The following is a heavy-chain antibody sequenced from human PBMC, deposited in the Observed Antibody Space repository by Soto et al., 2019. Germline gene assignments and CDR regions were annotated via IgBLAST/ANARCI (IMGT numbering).Heavy chain of an antibody. CDR1: GFSRSTNAVG. Sequence: SGPTLVNPTPALTLTCPFSGFSRSTNAVGVSWIRQPPGKALEWLALIYWNDDKRYSPSLKSRLTITKDNSKNQVVLIMTSMDAMDTATYYCAHMSVEAASYSHSYGMDVWGQGTTVTVSS. CDR3: AHMSVEAASYSHSYGMDV. V-gene: IGHV2-5*01. J-gene: IGHJ6*02. CDR2: IYWNDDK. D-gene: IGHD2-15*01.